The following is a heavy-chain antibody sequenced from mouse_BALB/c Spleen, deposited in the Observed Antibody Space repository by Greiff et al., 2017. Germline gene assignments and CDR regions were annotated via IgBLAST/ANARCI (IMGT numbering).Heavy chain of an antibody. CDR3: TRVEGNYVSWFAY. D-gene: IGHD2-1*01. J-gene: IGHJ3*01. CDR2: ISSGGSYT. CDR1: GFTFSSYT. Sequence: EVQLQESGGGLVKPGGSLKLSCAASGFTFSSYTMSWVRQTPEKRLEWVATISSGGSYTYYPDSVKGRFTISRDNAKNTLYLQMSSLKSEDTAMYYCTRVEGNYVSWFAYWGQGTLVTVSA. V-gene: IGHV5-6-4*01.